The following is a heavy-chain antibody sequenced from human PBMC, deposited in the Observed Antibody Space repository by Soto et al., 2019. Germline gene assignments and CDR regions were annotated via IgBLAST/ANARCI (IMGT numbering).Heavy chain of an antibody. Sequence: PGGSLRLSCAASGFTFSSYWMSWVRQAPGKGLEWVANIKQDGSDKYYVDSVKGRFTISRDNAKNSLYLQMNSLRAEDTAVYYCAREGRYNWNYVLAWGQGTLVTVSS. CDR1: GFTFSSYW. CDR2: IKQDGSDK. V-gene: IGHV3-7*01. J-gene: IGHJ4*02. CDR3: AREGRYNWNYVLA. D-gene: IGHD1-7*01.